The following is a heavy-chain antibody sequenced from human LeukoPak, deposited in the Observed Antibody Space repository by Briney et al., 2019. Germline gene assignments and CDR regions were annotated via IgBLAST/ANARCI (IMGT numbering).Heavy chain of an antibody. Sequence: SETLSLTCAVYGGXFSGYYCSWIRQPPGKGLEWIGEINHSGSTNYNPSLKSRVTISVDTSKNQFSLKLSSVTAADTAVYYCASSSYCGGDCYFYYFDYWGQGTLVTVSS. CDR2: INHSGST. D-gene: IGHD2-21*02. J-gene: IGHJ4*02. V-gene: IGHV4-34*01. CDR3: ASSSYCGGDCYFYYFDY. CDR1: GGXFSGYY.